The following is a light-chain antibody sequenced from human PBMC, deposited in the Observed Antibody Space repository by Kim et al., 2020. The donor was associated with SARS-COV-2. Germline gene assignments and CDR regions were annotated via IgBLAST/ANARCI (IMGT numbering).Light chain of an antibody. V-gene: IGKV1-5*03. CDR2: EAS. CDR1: QSIGTW. CDR3: QQYNRSPGLT. J-gene: IGKJ4*01. Sequence: DIQMTQSPSTLSVSVGDRVTITCRASQSIGTWLAWYQQKPGKAPRLLIYEASNLDSGVPSRFSGSGSGTEFTLTISSLQTDDFATNYCQQYNRSPGLTFGGGTKVDIK.